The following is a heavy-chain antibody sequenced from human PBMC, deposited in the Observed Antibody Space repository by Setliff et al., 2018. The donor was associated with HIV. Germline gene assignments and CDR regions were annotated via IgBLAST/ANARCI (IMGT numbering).Heavy chain of an antibody. V-gene: IGHV4-31*03. D-gene: IGHD1-20*01. CDR1: GASISSGGYY. J-gene: IGHJ4*02. CDR3: ARVVKGYNWNYFDY. Sequence: PSETLSLTCSVSGASISSGGYYWSWIRQHPGKGLEWIGCIYYSGSTYYNPSLKSRVTISEDTSKNQFSLRVRSVTAADTAVYYCARVVKGYNWNYFDYWGQGTLVTVSS. CDR2: IYYSGST.